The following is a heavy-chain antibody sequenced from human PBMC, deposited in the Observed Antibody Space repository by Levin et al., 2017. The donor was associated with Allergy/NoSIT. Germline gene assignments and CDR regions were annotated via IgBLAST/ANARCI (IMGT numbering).Heavy chain of an antibody. CDR3: ASPVGYCSGGSCPFDY. Sequence: GASVKVSCKASGGTFSSYTISWVRQAPGQGLEWMGRIIPILGIANYAQKFQGRVTITADKSTSTAYMELSSLRSEDTAVYYCASPVGYCSGGSCPFDYWGQGTLVTVSS. V-gene: IGHV1-69*02. CDR2: IIPILGIA. D-gene: IGHD2-15*01. J-gene: IGHJ4*02. CDR1: GGTFSSYT.